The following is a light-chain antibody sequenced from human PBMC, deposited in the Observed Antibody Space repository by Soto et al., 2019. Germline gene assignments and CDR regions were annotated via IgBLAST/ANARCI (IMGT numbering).Light chain of an antibody. J-gene: IGKJ1*01. V-gene: IGKV1-5*03. CDR2: KAS. CDR1: QNINTW. CDR3: QQYNNYFWA. Sequence: DIHLTQSPSSLSTSVGDRVTITCRASQNINTWLAWYQQKPGKAPKLLILKASSLESGVPSRFSGSGSGTEFTLTISSLQPDDLATYYCQQYNNYFWAFGQGTRVEIK.